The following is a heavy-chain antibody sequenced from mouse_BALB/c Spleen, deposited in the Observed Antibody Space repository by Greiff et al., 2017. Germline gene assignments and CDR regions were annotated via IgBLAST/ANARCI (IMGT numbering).Heavy chain of an antibody. J-gene: IGHJ4*01. Sequence: EVKLQESGAELVKPGASVKLSCTASGFNIKDTYMHWVKQRPEQGLEWIGRIDPANGNTKYDPKFQGKATITADTSSNTAYLQLSSLTSEDTAVYYCARNRNYAMDYWGQGTSVTVSS. V-gene: IGHV14-3*02. CDR1: GFNIKDTY. CDR3: ARNRNYAMDY. CDR2: IDPANGNT.